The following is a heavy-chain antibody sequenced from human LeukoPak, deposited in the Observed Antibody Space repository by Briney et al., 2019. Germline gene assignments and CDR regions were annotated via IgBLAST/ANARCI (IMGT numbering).Heavy chain of an antibody. D-gene: IGHD2-8*01. CDR2: IWYDGSNK. V-gene: IGHV3-33*01. Sequence: GGSLRLSCAASGSIFSSYGMHWVRQAPGKGLEWVAVIWYDGSNKYYAGSVKGRFTISRDNSKNTLYLQMNSLRAEDTAVYYCARGAAEGWSYFDYWGQGTLVTVSS. CDR3: ARGAAEGWSYFDY. J-gene: IGHJ4*02. CDR1: GSIFSSYG.